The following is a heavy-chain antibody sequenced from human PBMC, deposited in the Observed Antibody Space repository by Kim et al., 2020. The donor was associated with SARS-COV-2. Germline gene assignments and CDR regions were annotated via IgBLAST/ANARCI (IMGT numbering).Heavy chain of an antibody. CDR2: IYSGGNI. D-gene: IGHD6-19*01. V-gene: IGHV3-53*01. CDR3: ARESHSSGWY. CDR1: GFTVSSNY. J-gene: IGHJ4*02. Sequence: GGSLRLSCAASGFTVSSNYMSWVRQAPGKGLEWVSVIYSGGNIYHAESVKGRFTISRDNSKNTLYLQMNTLRAEDTAVYYCARESHSSGWYWGQGTLVTVSS.